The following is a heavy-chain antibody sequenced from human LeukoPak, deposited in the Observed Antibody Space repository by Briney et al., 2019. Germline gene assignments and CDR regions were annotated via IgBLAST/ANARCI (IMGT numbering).Heavy chain of an antibody. CDR3: TRRGTAMDHFDY. J-gene: IGHJ4*02. CDR1: GFTFSGSA. V-gene: IGHV3-73*01. Sequence: GGSLRLSCAASGFTFSGSAMHWVRQASGKGLEWVGRIRSKANSYATAYAASVKGRFTISRDDSKNTAYLQMNSLKTEDTAVYYCTRRGTAMDHFDYWGQGTLVTVSS. CDR2: IRSKANSYAT. D-gene: IGHD5-18*01.